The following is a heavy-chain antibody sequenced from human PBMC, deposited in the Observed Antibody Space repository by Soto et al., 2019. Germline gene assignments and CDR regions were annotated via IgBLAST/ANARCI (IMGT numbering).Heavy chain of an antibody. D-gene: IGHD6-6*01. CDR2: ISWNSGSI. CDR1: GFTFDDYA. CDR3: AKDTYSSSFLWFDP. Sequence: EVQLVESGGGLVQPGRSLRLSCAASGFTFDDYAMHWVRQAPGKGLEWVSGISWNSGSIGYADSVKGRFTISRDNAKNSLYLQMNSLRPEDTALYYCAKDTYSSSFLWFDPWGHGTLVTVSS. J-gene: IGHJ5*02. V-gene: IGHV3-9*01.